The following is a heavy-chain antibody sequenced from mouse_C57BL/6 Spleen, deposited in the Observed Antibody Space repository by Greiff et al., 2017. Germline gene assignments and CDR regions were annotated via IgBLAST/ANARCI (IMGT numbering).Heavy chain of an antibody. Sequence: VQLQQSGPELVKPGASVKISCKASGYTFTDYYMNWVKQSHGKSLEWIGDINPNNGGTSYNQKFKGKATWTVDKSSSTAYMELRSLTSEDSAVYYCARETMVDYWGQGTTLTVSS. J-gene: IGHJ2*01. D-gene: IGHD1-1*02. CDR2: INPNNGGT. V-gene: IGHV1-26*01. CDR3: ARETMVDY. CDR1: GYTFTDYY.